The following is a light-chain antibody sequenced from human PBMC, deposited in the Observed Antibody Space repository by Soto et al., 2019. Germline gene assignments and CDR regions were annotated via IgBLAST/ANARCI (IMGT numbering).Light chain of an antibody. CDR3: QQHATAPLT. J-gene: IGKJ4*01. CDR2: TSS. Sequence: SQMSQAPSKMSAAVGDRNNITCRASQDISNFLSWYQQKPGKVPKLLIYTSSTLQSGVPSRFSGSGSGTDSTLTISSLQPEDVATYYCQQHATAPLTFGGGTKVDIK. V-gene: IGKV1-27*01. CDR1: QDISNF.